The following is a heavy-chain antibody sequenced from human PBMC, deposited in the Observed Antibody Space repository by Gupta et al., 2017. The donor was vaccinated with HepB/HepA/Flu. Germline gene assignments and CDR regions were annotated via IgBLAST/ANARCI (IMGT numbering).Heavy chain of an antibody. V-gene: IGHV3-43*02. CDR3: AKVREGALDI. D-gene: IGHD1-26*01. J-gene: IGHJ3*02. CDR2: ISGNGAYI. Sequence: EVQLVESGGGVVQPGGSLRISCAASGFTFDDSPMHWVRQGPGKGLEWVSLISGNGAYIYYVDSVRGRFTISRDNSKNSLYLQMNSLRTEDTALYYCAKVREGALDIWGPGTMVTVSS. CDR1: GFTFDDSP.